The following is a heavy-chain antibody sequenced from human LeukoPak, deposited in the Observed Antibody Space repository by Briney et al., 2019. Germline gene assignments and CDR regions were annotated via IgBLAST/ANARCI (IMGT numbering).Heavy chain of an antibody. J-gene: IGHJ4*02. CDR3: ASSPYYGSGSYSY. CDR2: IGGSGTTI. V-gene: IGHV3-48*04. CDR1: GFTFNTYS. Sequence: PGGSLRLSCAASGFTFNTYSMNWVRQAPGKGLEWVSYIGGSGTTIYYADSVKGRFTISRDNAKNSLYLQMNSLRAEDTAVYYCASSPYYGSGSYSYWGQGTLVTVSS. D-gene: IGHD3-10*01.